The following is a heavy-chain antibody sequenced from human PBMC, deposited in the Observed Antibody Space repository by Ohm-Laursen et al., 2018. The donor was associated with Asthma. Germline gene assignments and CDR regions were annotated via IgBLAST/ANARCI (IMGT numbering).Heavy chain of an antibody. J-gene: IGHJ4*02. CDR3: ARARAGAFDY. D-gene: IGHD6-25*01. CDR2: GGSYYDGGLK. CDR1: GFTFRSYA. Sequence: SLRLSCAASGFTFRSYAMHWVRQAPGKGLEWVAVGGSYYDGGLKYYADSVKGRFTISRDNAKNTLYLQMNSLRAEDTAVYYCARARAGAFDYWGQGTLVTVSS. V-gene: IGHV3-30-3*01.